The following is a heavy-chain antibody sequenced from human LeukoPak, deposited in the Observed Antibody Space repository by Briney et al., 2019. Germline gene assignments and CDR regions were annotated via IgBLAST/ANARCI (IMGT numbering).Heavy chain of an antibody. V-gene: IGHV3-9*03. Sequence: GRSLRLSCAASGFTFDDYAMHWVRQAPGKGLEWVSGISWNSGSIGYADSVKGRFTISRDNAKNSLYLQMNSLRAEDMALYYCAKGYCSSTSCRFDYWGQGALVTVPS. CDR1: GFTFDDYA. D-gene: IGHD2-2*01. J-gene: IGHJ4*02. CDR2: ISWNSGSI. CDR3: AKGYCSSTSCRFDY.